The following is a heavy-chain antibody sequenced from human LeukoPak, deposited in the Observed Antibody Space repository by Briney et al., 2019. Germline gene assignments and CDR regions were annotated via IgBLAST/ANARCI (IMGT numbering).Heavy chain of an antibody. CDR1: GGTFSSYA. V-gene: IGHV1-69*13. J-gene: IGHJ4*02. CDR3: ARSGAAAKTKFDY. CDR2: IIPIFGTA. D-gene: IGHD6-13*01. Sequence: SVKVSCKASGGTFSSYAISWVRQAPGQGLEWMGGIIPIFGTANYAQKFQGKVTITADESTSTAYMELSSLRSEDTAVYYCARSGAAAKTKFDYWGQGTLVTVPS.